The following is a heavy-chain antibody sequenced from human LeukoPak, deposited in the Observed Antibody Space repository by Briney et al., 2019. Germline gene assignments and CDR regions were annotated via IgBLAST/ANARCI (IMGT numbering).Heavy chain of an antibody. CDR3: VREDIVRGQDDAFGM. Sequence: GGSLTLSRAASGFSFSSPYMSSVSQPRGEGREWVANIQPYCADIYYMDSVRCRFTISRDNAKNSVFLEMNSLRAEDTAVYYCVREDIVRGQDDAFGMWGQGTMVTVSS. CDR2: IQPYCADI. D-gene: IGHD2-15*01. CDR1: GFSFSSPY. V-gene: IGHV3-7*01. J-gene: IGHJ3*02.